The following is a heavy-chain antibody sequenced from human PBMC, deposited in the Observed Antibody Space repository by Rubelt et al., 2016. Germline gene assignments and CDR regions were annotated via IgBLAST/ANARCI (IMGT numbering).Heavy chain of an antibody. CDR1: SNYA. Sequence: SNYALSWVRQAPGKGLEWVSVISGSGDSTYYADSVKGRFTISRDNSKNTLYLQMNSLRAEDTAVYYCARDLYSTSWYPASFDSWGQGTLVTVSS. CDR2: ISGSGDST. V-gene: IGHV3-23*01. D-gene: IGHD6-13*01. J-gene: IGHJ4*02. CDR3: ARDLYSTSWYPASFDS.